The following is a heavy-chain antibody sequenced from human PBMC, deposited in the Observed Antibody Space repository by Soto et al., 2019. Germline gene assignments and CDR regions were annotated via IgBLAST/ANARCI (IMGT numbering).Heavy chain of an antibody. CDR1: GFTCSSYS. Sequence: EVQLVESGGGLVKPGGSLRLSCAASGFTCSSYSMNWVRQAPGKGLEWVSSISSSSSYIYYADSVKGRFTISRDNAKNSLYLQMNRLSAEDTAVYYCARGGDIVVVVAATNDYWGKGTLVTVSS. CDR2: ISSSSSYI. J-gene: IGHJ4*02. CDR3: ARGGDIVVVVAATNDY. V-gene: IGHV3-21*01. D-gene: IGHD2-15*01.